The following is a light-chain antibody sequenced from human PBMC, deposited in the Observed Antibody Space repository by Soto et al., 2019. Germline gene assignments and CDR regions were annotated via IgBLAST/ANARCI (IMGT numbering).Light chain of an antibody. V-gene: IGKV1-39*01. CDR3: QQSYSTTWT. Sequence: DIQMPQSPSSLSASVGDRATITCRASQNIDHHLNWYQHKPGRAPKLLMDAASRMQSGVPSRFSGSGTGTEFTLIINSLQPEDFATYYCQQSYSTTWTFGQGTRVEVK. CDR2: AAS. J-gene: IGKJ1*01. CDR1: QNIDHH.